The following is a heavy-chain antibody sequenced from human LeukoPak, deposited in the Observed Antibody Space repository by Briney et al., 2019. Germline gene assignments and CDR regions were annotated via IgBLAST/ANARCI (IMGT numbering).Heavy chain of an antibody. V-gene: IGHV1-2*02. CDR3: ARASGGGQTSFDI. J-gene: IGHJ3*02. CDR2: INPNSGDT. CDR1: GYRFTAYS. Sequence: ASVKVSCKASGYRFTAYSMHWVRQAPGLGLERMGWINPNSGDTKNAQNFQGRVTMTRDTSISTVYMELSSLRSDDTAVFYCARASGGGQTSFDIWGQGTVVTVSS. D-gene: IGHD3-16*01.